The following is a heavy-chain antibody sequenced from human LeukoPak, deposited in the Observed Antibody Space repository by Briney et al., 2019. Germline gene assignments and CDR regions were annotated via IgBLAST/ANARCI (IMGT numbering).Heavy chain of an antibody. CDR3: ARSPGMVRGILRENYFDY. Sequence: SQTLSLTCAISGDSVSSNSAAWNWIRQSPSRGLEWLGRTYYRSKWYNDYAVSVKSRITINPDTSKNQFSLQLNSVTPEDTAVYYCARSPGMVRGILRENYFDYWGQGTLVTVSS. CDR1: GDSVSSNSAA. CDR2: TYYRSKWYN. D-gene: IGHD3-10*01. J-gene: IGHJ4*02. V-gene: IGHV6-1*01.